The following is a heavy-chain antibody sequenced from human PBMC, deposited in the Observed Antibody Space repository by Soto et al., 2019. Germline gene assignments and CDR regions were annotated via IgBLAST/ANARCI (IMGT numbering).Heavy chain of an antibody. V-gene: IGHV4-31*03. D-gene: IGHD2-21*02. J-gene: IGHJ4*02. CDR1: GGSISSGGYY. CDR3: ARVPYRGGYCYMPFDS. Sequence: SETLSLTCTVSGGSISSGGYYWSWIRQHPGKGLELIGYIYYSGGTYYNPSLRSRVTISVDTSKNQFSLKLSSVTAADTAVYYCARVPYRGGYCYMPFDSWAQGTLVTVSS. CDR2: IYYSGGT.